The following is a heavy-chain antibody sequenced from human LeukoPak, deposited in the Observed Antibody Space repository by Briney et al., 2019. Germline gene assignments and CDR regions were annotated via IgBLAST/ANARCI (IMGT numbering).Heavy chain of an antibody. V-gene: IGHV3-7*01. J-gene: IGHJ5*02. Sequence: GGSLRLSCAASGFTLITYWMTWVRQAPGKGLEWVANINQDGSEKYYVGSVKGRFTISRDNSKNTLYLQMNSLRAEDTAVYYCAKENYYDSSGYLNWFDPWGQGTLVTVSS. D-gene: IGHD3-22*01. CDR1: GFTLITYW. CDR2: INQDGSEK. CDR3: AKENYYDSSGYLNWFDP.